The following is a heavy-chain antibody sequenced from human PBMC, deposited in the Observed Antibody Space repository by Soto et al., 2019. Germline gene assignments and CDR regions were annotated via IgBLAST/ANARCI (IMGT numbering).Heavy chain of an antibody. CDR3: ARWDHDYGYLDV. V-gene: IGHV6-1*01. Sequence: PSQTLSLTCDISGDSVSRNRGAWTWIRQSPSRGLEWLGRTYYRSKWYNEYGLSVKSRITINADTCKNQFSLQLNSVTPEDAAVYYCARWDHDYGYLDVWGLGTTVTSP. CDR2: TYYRSKWYN. D-gene: IGHD4-17*01. CDR1: GDSVSRNRGA. J-gene: IGHJ6*02.